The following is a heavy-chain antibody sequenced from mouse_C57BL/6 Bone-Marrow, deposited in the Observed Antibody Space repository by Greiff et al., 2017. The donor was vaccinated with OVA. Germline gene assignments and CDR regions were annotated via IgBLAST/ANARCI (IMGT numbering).Heavy chain of an antibody. CDR1: GYSFTDYN. J-gene: IGHJ3*01. CDR3: ASPAYYSNYEFAY. Sequence: EVQLQESGPELVKPGASVKISCKASGYSFTDYNMNWVKQSNGKSLEWIGVINPNYGTTSYNQKFKGKATLTVDQSSSTAYMQLNSLTSEDSAVYYCASPAYYSNYEFAYWGQGTLVTVSA. D-gene: IGHD2-5*01. V-gene: IGHV1-39*01. CDR2: INPNYGTT.